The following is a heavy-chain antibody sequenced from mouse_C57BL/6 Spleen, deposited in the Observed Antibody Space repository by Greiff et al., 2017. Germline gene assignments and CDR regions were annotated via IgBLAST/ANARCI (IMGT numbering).Heavy chain of an antibody. V-gene: IGHV5-9-1*02. J-gene: IGHJ3*01. CDR2: ISSGGDYI. Sequence: EVKVVESGEGLVKPGGSLKLSCAASGFTFSSYAMSWVRPTPEKRLEWVAYISSGGDYIYYADTVKGRFTISRDNARNTLYLQMSSLKSEYTAMYYCTRDGGGSSYWFAYWGQGTLVTVSA. D-gene: IGHD1-1*01. CDR3: TRDGGGSSYWFAY. CDR1: GFTFSSYA.